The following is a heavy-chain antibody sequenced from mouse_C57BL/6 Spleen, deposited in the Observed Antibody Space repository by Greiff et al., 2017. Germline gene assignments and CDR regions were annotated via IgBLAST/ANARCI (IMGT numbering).Heavy chain of an antibody. V-gene: IGHV1-53*01. D-gene: IGHD2-10*02. Sequence: QVQLQQPGTELVKPGASVKLSCMASGYTFTTYWMPWVKQRPGQGLEWIGNIIPSNGGTPYNEKFKSKATLTVDKSSSSAYMLRSRLTYEAAAFYYCASEYADGWFAVGGTGTLVTVSA. CDR3: ASEYADGWFAV. J-gene: IGHJ3*01. CDR2: IIPSNGGT. CDR1: GYTFTTYW.